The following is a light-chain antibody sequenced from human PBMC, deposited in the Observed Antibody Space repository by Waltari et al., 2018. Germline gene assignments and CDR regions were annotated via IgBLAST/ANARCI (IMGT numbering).Light chain of an antibody. J-gene: IGKJ2*01. CDR1: QSIFYSSNNKDY. Sequence: DIVMTQSPDSLAVSLGERATIHCKSRQSIFYSSNNKDYLAGYQLKPEQHPKLLIYWASTRESGVPDRFSGSGTGTDFTLTISSLQTEDVATYYCQQYRDTPYTFGQGTNLEI. CDR2: WAS. V-gene: IGKV4-1*01. CDR3: QQYRDTPYT.